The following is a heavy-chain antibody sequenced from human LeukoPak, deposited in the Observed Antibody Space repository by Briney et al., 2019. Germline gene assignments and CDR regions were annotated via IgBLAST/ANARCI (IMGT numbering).Heavy chain of an antibody. J-gene: IGHJ4*02. CDR1: GFTFSSYA. V-gene: IGHV3-23*01. CDR3: AKDSGQSWNFGESGADY. Sequence: GGSLRLSCAASGFTFSSYAMSWVRQAPGKGLEWVSAISGSGGSTYYADSVKGRFIISRDNSKNTLYLQMNSLRAEDTAVYCCAKDSGQSWNFGESGADYWGQGTLVTVSS. D-gene: IGHD1-7*01. CDR2: ISGSGGST.